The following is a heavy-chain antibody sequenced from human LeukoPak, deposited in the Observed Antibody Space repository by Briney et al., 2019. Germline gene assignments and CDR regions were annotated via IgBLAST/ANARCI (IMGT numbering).Heavy chain of an antibody. CDR3: ARDRGGATWFDY. CDR2: IYYSGST. J-gene: IGHJ4*02. Sequence: KPSETLSLTCTVSGGSISSYYWSWIRQPPGKGLEWIGYIYYSGSTYYNPSLKSRVTISVDTSKNQFSLKLSSVTAADTAVYYCARDRGGATWFDYWGQGTLVTVSS. D-gene: IGHD1-26*01. V-gene: IGHV4-59*12. CDR1: GGSISSYY.